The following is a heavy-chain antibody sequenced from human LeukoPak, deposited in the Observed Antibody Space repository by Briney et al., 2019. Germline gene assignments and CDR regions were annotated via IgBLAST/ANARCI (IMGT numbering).Heavy chain of an antibody. CDR2: IYYSGST. D-gene: IGHD6-6*01. CDR3: ARHRTPGSSSSGNWFDP. CDR1: GGSISSSSYY. J-gene: IGHJ5*02. V-gene: IGHV4-39*01. Sequence: SETLSLTCTVSGGSISSSSYYWGWIRQPPGKGLEWIGSIYYSGSTYYNPSLKSRVTISVDTSKNQFSLKLSSVTAADTAVFYCARHRTPGSSSSGNWFDPWGQGTLVTVSS.